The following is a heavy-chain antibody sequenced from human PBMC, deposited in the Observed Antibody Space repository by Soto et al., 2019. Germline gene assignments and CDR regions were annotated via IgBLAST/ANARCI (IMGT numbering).Heavy chain of an antibody. J-gene: IGHJ6*02. CDR3: ARRRYYYGMDV. V-gene: IGHV3-21*01. CDR1: GFTFSSYS. Sequence: EVQLVESGGGLVKPGGSLRLSCAASGFTFSSYSMNWVRQAPGKGLEWVSSISSSSSYIYYEDSVKGRFTISRDNAKNSLYLQMNSLRAEDTAVYYCARRRYYYGMDVWGQGTTVTVSS. CDR2: ISSSSSYI.